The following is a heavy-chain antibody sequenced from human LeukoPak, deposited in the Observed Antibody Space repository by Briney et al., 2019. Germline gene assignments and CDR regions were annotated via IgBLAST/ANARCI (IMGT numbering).Heavy chain of an antibody. Sequence: GGSLRLSRAASGFTVRNNYMSWVRQAPGKGLEWVSLIYSGGSTYYADSVKGRFTISRDNSNNTVYLQMNSLRAEDTAVYYCARAPSNAHFDYWGQGTLVTVSS. CDR2: IYSGGST. CDR1: GFTVRNNY. J-gene: IGHJ4*02. CDR3: ARAPSNAHFDY. D-gene: IGHD3-3*02. V-gene: IGHV3-66*01.